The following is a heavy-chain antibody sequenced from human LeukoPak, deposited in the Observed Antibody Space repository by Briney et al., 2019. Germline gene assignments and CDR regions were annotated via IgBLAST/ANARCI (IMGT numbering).Heavy chain of an antibody. Sequence: PSETLSLTCTVSGGSISSSSYYWGWIRQPPGKGLEWIGSIYYSGSTYYNPSLKSRVTISVDTSKNQFSLKLSSVTAADTAVYYCARSRREPIVVVIASSAGFDYWGQGTLVTVSS. V-gene: IGHV4-39*01. CDR2: IYYSGST. D-gene: IGHD2-21*01. CDR3: ARSRREPIVVVIASSAGFDY. CDR1: GGSISSSSYY. J-gene: IGHJ4*02.